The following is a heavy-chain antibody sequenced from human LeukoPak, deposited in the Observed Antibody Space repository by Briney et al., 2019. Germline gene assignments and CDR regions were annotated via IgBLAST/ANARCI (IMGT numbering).Heavy chain of an antibody. CDR1: GGTFSSYA. V-gene: IGHV1-69*13. CDR3: ARGGGCSSTSCYDWFDP. Sequence: SVKVSCKASGGTFSSYAISWVRQAPGQGLEWMGGIIPIFGTANYAQKFQGRVTITADESTSTAYMELSSLRSEDTAVYYCARGGGCSSTSCYDWFDPWGQGTLVTVSS. J-gene: IGHJ5*02. D-gene: IGHD2-2*01. CDR2: IIPIFGTA.